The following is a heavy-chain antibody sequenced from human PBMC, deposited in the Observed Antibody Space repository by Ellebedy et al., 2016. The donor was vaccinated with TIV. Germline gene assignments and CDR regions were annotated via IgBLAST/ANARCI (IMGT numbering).Heavy chain of an antibody. Sequence: GESLKISCQASGYDFTSYWIGWVRQMPGKGLEWMGIIYPGDSDTRYSPSFQGQVTISADESISTAYLQWSSLRASDTAIYNCARRGRNWNNGKDNWLDPWGQGTLVTVSS. J-gene: IGHJ5*02. V-gene: IGHV5-51*01. CDR3: ARRGRNWNNGKDNWLDP. D-gene: IGHD1/OR15-1a*01. CDR2: IYPGDSDT. CDR1: GYDFTSYW.